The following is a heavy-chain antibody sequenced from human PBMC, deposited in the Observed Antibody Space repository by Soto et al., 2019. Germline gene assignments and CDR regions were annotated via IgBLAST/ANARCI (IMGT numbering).Heavy chain of an antibody. CDR1: GFTVSSNY. D-gene: IGHD1-1*01. Sequence: GGSLRLSCAASGFTVSSNYMSWVRQAPGKGLEWVSVIYSGGSTYYADSVKGRFTISRDNSKNTLYLQMNSLRAEDTAVYYCAREPKAPYNYYYYYYMDVWGKGTTVTVSS. V-gene: IGHV3-66*01. CDR3: AREPKAPYNYYYYYYMDV. J-gene: IGHJ6*03. CDR2: IYSGGST.